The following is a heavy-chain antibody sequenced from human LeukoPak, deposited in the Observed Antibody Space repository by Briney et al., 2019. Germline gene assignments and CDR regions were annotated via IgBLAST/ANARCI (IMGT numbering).Heavy chain of an antibody. CDR1: GYTLTAYY. V-gene: IGHV1-2*02. Sequence: ASVKVSCKASGYTLTAYYIHWVRQAPGQGLEWMGWINPDSGGTNCAQKFQGRVTMTRDTSSSTAYMELSRLRSDDTAVYYCVRDGAFDMWGQGTMVTVSP. CDR3: VRDGAFDM. CDR2: INPDSGGT. J-gene: IGHJ3*02.